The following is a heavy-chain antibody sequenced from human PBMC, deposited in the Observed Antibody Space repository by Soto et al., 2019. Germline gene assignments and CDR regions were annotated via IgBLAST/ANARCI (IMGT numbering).Heavy chain of an antibody. D-gene: IGHD1-7*01. CDR2: IYYTGST. CDR3: ASRDPGTSVDY. Sequence: SATLSITCSVSGASIRSGRYYWSWIRQSPGRGLEWIGYIYYTGSTNYNPSLKSRVTISLDKSENQFSLKVTSLTAADTAVYYCASRDPGTSVDYWGQGTLVTVSS. CDR1: GASIRSGRYY. V-gene: IGHV4-61*05. J-gene: IGHJ4*02.